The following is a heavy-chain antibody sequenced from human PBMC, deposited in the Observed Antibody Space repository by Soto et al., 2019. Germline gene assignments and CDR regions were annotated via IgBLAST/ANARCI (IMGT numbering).Heavy chain of an antibody. V-gene: IGHV4-61*01. Sequence: KTSETLSLTCTVSGASVSTDCNYWSWIRQPPGKGLEWIGYIYYTGITDYNPSLKSRLTTSLDTSNNQDSQKLRSVTAADTAVYYSARLCRLAPVSTYYYHIMDVWGQGTMVTVSS. CDR3: ARLCRLAPVSTYYYHIMDV. CDR2: IYYTGIT. D-gene: IGHD3-10*01. J-gene: IGHJ6*02. CDR1: GASVSTDCNY.